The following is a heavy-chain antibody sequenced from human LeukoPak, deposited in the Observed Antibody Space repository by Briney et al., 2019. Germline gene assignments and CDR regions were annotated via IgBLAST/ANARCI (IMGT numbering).Heavy chain of an antibody. CDR1: GGSISSSSYY. D-gene: IGHD6-13*01. CDR3: ARERYSSSWSYYYYYMDV. Sequence: SETLSLTCTVSGGSISSSSYYWGWVRQPPGKGLEWIGSIYYSGSTHYNPSLKSRVTISVDTSKNQFSLKLSSVTAADTAVYYCARERYSSSWSYYYYYMDVWGKGTTVTISS. CDR2: IYYSGST. V-gene: IGHV4-39*07. J-gene: IGHJ6*03.